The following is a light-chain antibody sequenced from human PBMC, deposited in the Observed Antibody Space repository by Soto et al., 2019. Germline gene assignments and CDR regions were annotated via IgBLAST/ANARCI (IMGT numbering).Light chain of an antibody. CDR2: GNT. J-gene: IGLJ3*02. V-gene: IGLV1-40*01. CDR3: QSYARSLSGWV. Sequence: QSVLTQSPSVSGAPGQRVTISCTGSSSNIGADYGVYWYQPLPGTAPKFLISGNTNRPSGVPDRFSVSTSGTSASLAITGLQAEDEADYYCQSYARSLSGWVFGGGTKVTVL. CDR1: SSNIGADYG.